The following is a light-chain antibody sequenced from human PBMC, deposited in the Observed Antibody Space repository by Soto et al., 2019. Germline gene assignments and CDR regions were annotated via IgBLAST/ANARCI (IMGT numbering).Light chain of an antibody. J-gene: IGLJ1*01. CDR3: SSRAGSAPYV. CDR2: EVS. V-gene: IGLV2-8*01. CDR1: SSDVGGYNY. Sequence: QSALTQPPSPSGAPGQSVTISCTGTSSDVGGYNYVSWYQHHPGKAPKVMVYEVSKRPSGVPDRFSGSKSGNTASLTVSGLQAEDEADYYCSSRAGSAPYVFGTGTKVTVL.